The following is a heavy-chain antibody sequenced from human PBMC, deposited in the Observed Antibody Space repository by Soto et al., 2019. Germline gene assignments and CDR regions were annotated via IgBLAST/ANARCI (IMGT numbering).Heavy chain of an antibody. V-gene: IGHV4-31*03. CDR3: ARWRESAGLGPVDY. Sequence: NPSETLSLTCTVSGGSISSGGYYWSWIRQHPGKGLEWIGYIYYSGSTYYNPSLKSRVTISVDTSKNQFSLKLSSVTAADTAVYYCARWRESAGLGPVDYWGQGTLVTVSS. CDR1: GGSISSGGYY. J-gene: IGHJ4*02. CDR2: IYYSGST. D-gene: IGHD3-16*01.